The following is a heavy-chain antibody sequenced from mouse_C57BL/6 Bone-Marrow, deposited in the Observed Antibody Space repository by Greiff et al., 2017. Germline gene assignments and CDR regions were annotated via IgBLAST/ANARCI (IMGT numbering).Heavy chain of an antibody. V-gene: IGHV1-50*01. J-gene: IGHJ3*01. CDR2: IDPSDSYT. CDR1: GYTFTSYW. Sequence: VQLQQPGAELVKPGASVKLSCKASGYTFTSYWMQWVKQRPGQGLEWIREIDPSDSYTNYNQKFKGKATLTVDTSSSTAYMQLSSLTSEDSAVYYCARGGNGYDGFAYWGQGTLVTVSA. D-gene: IGHD2-2*01. CDR3: ARGGNGYDGFAY.